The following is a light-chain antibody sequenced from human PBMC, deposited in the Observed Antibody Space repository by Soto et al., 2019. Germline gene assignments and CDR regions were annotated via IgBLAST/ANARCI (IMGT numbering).Light chain of an antibody. Sequence: EIVLTQSPATLSLSPGATAPLSCRASQSVSSSYLAWYQQKPGQAPRFLIYDASNRATGIPARFSGSGSGTDFTLTISSLEPEDFAVYYCHQRGSWPRGTFGQGTKVDIK. CDR2: DAS. V-gene: IGKV3-11*01. CDR1: QSVSSSY. CDR3: HQRGSWPRGT. J-gene: IGKJ1*01.